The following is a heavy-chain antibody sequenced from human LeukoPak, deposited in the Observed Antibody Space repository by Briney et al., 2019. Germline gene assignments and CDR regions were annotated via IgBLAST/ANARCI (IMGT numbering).Heavy chain of an antibody. V-gene: IGHV3-23*01. CDR2: ISGSGGST. D-gene: IGHD4-11*01. Sequence: GGTLRLSCAASGFTFSSYGMSWVRQAPGKGLEWVSAISGSGGSTYYADSVKGRFTISRDNSKNTLYLQMNSLRAEDTAVYYCAKKSTTVITYYFDYWGQGTLVTVSS. J-gene: IGHJ4*02. CDR1: GFTFSSYG. CDR3: AKKSTTVITYYFDY.